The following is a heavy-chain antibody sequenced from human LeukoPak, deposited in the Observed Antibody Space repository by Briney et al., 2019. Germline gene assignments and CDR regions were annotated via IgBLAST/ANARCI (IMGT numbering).Heavy chain of an antibody. D-gene: IGHD7-27*01. Sequence: SQTLSLTCTVSGGSISSGSYYWSWIRQPAGKGLEWIGRIYTSGSTNYNPSLKSRVTISVDTSKNQFSLKLSSVTAADTAVYYCARVNWGSYNWFDPWGQGTLATVSS. V-gene: IGHV4-61*02. J-gene: IGHJ5*02. CDR1: GGSISSGSYY. CDR2: IYTSGST. CDR3: ARVNWGSYNWFDP.